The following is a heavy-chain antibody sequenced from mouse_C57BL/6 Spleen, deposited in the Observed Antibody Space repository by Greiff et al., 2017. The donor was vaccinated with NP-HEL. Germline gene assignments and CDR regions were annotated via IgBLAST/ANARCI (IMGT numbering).Heavy chain of an antibody. V-gene: IGHV5-6*02. CDR1: GFTFSSYG. CDR3: ARHEERVQYFDY. Sequence: EVMLVESGGDLVKPGGSLKLSCAASGFTFSSYGMSWVRQTPDKRLEWVATISSGGSYTYYPDSVKGRFTISRDNAKNTLYLQMSSLKSEDTAMYYCARHEERVQYFDYWGQGTTLTVSS. CDR2: ISSGGSYT. J-gene: IGHJ2*01. D-gene: IGHD2-14*01.